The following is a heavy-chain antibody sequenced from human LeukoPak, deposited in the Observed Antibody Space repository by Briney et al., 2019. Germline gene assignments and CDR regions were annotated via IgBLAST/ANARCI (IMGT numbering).Heavy chain of an antibody. V-gene: IGHV4-34*01. CDR2: INRSGST. CDR3: ARGRYCSGGSCYRRDFNWFDP. J-gene: IGHJ5*02. Sequence: PSETLSLTCAVYGGPFSGYYWSWIRQPPGKGLEWIGEINRSGSTNYNPSLKSRVTISVDTSKNQFSLKLSSVTAADTAVYYCARGRYCSGGSCYRRDFNWFDPWGQGTLVTVSS. D-gene: IGHD2-15*01. CDR1: GGPFSGYY.